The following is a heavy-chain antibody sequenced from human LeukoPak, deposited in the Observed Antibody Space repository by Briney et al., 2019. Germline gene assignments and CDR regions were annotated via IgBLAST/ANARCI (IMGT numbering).Heavy chain of an antibody. CDR2: ISSSGGST. Sequence: PGGSLRLSCSASGFTFSTYAMHWVRQAPGKGLEYVSAISSSGGSTYYADSVKGRFTISRDNSKNTLYLQMSSLRPEDTALYYCVKDCCASDAYNWFDPWGQGTLVTVSS. CDR1: GFTFSTYA. V-gene: IGHV3-64D*06. D-gene: IGHD2-21*01. J-gene: IGHJ5*02. CDR3: VKDCCASDAYNWFDP.